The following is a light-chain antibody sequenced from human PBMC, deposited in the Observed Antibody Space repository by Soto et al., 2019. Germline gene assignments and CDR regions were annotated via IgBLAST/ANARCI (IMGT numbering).Light chain of an antibody. CDR2: DTN. CDR1: TGAVTNGHY. J-gene: IGLJ2*01. Sequence: QAVVTQEPSLTVSPGGTVTLTCDSSTGAVTNGHYPYWFQQKPGQAPTTLIYDTNNKHSWTPARFSGSLLGGKAALTLSGAQPEDEAEYYCLLSYPGVNVVFGGGTKLT. CDR3: LLSYPGVNVV. V-gene: IGLV7-46*01.